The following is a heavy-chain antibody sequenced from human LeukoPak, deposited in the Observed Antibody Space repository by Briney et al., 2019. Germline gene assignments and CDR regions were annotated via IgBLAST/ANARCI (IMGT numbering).Heavy chain of an antibody. D-gene: IGHD3-22*01. V-gene: IGHV1-8*02. CDR3: ARGYRRSYYDSSGYYPPAATIDY. Sequence: ASVKVSCKASGGTFSSYAINWVRQATGQGLEWMGWMNPNSGNAGYAQKFQGGVTMTRNTSISTAYMELSSLRSEDTAVYYCARGYRRSYYDSSGYYPPAATIDYWGQGTLVTVSS. CDR2: MNPNSGNA. J-gene: IGHJ4*02. CDR1: GGTFSSYA.